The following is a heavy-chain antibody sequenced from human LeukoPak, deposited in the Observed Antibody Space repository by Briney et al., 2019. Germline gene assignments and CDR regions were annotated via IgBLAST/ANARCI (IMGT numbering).Heavy chain of an antibody. CDR2: INHSGST. J-gene: IGHJ5*02. CDR3: ASGRTYKSYSSGWYPFSPNWFDP. D-gene: IGHD6-19*01. CDR1: GGSFSGYY. V-gene: IGHV4-34*01. Sequence: SETLSLTCAVYGGSFSGYYWSWIRQPPGKGLEWIGEINHSGSTNYNPSLKSRVTISVDTSKNQFSLKLSSVTAADTAVYYCASGRTYKSYSSGWYPFSPNWFDPWGQGTLVTVSS.